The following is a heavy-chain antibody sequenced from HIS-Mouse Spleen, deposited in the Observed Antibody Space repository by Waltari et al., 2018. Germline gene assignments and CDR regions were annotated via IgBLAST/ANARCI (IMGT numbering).Heavy chain of an antibody. CDR2: ISYDGSNK. Sequence: QVQLVESGGVVVQPGRSLRVSLAASGFAFSSYGMPWVRQAPGKGLEWVAVISYDGSNKYYADSVKGRFTISRDNSKNTLYLQMNSLRAEDTAVYYCAKDKHHAFDYWGQGTLVTVSS. J-gene: IGHJ4*02. CDR3: AKDKHHAFDY. CDR1: GFAFSSYG. V-gene: IGHV3-30*18.